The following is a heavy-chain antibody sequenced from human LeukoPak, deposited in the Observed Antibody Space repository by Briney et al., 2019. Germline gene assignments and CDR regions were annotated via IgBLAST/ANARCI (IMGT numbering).Heavy chain of an antibody. V-gene: IGHV3-15*01. CDR2: IKSKTDGRTT. D-gene: IGHD1-26*01. Sequence: PGGSLRLSCAASGFTFSNAWMSWVRQAPGKGLEWVGRIKSKTDGRTTDYAAPVKGTFTISRDDSKNTLYLQMNSLKTEDTAVYYCTTPGIVGPRWYGYWGQGTLVTVSS. J-gene: IGHJ4*02. CDR3: TTPGIVGPRWYGY. CDR1: GFTFSNAW.